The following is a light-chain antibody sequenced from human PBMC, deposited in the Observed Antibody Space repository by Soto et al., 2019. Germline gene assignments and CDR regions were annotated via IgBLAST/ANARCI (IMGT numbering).Light chain of an antibody. J-gene: IGKJ5*01. CDR3: QQLNSYPQT. V-gene: IGKV1-5*01. Sequence: DIQMTQYPSTLSASVGDRFTITCMTSQSCRNSLAWYQQKAGKAPTLLIYDASTLRSGVTSRFSGSGSGPDFTLTISSLQPEDSATYFCQQLNSYPQTVGQVTRLEIK. CDR1: QSCRNS. CDR2: DAS.